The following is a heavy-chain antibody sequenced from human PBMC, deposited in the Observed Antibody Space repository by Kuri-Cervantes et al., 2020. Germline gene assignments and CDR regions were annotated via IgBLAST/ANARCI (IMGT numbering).Heavy chain of an antibody. V-gene: IGHV1-69*04. Sequence: SVKVSCKASGGTFSSYTISWVRQAPGQGLEWMGRIIPILGIVNYAQKFQGRVTITADKSTSTAYMELSSLRSEDAAVYYCARDGHTFPAAFDIWGQGTMVTVSS. CDR2: IIPILGIV. J-gene: IGHJ3*02. CDR3: ARDGHTFPAAFDI. D-gene: IGHD2-2*02. CDR1: GGTFSSYT.